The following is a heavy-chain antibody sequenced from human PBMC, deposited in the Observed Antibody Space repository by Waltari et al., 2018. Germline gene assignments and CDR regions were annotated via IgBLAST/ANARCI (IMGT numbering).Heavy chain of an antibody. CDR1: GYSTSTGFY. CDR2: IYRGWST. CDR3: ASQRDVAAWFES. J-gene: IGHJ5*01. Sequence: QVQLQESGTGVVKPSETLSLTCDVSGYSTSTGFYWSWFRQTSETCLEWIATIYRGWSTYYNPSFKTRVTISLDTAKNQISLKLDSVTAADTAIYYCASQRDVAAWFESWGQGTLVTVSS. V-gene: IGHV4-38-2*01. D-gene: IGHD6-19*01.